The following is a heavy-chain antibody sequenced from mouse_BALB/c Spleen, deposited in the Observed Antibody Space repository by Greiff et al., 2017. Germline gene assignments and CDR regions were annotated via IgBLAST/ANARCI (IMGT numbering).Heavy chain of an antibody. CDR2: ISSGGSYT. CDR3: TRGGQGYYAMDY. V-gene: IGHV5-6-4*01. CDR1: GFTFSSYT. D-gene: IGHD3-3*01. J-gene: IGHJ4*01. Sequence: EVKLMESGGGLVKPGGSLKLSCAASGFTFSSYTMSWVRQTPEKRLEWVATISSGGSYTYYPDSVKGRFTISRDNAKNTLYLQMSSLKSEDTAMYYCTRGGQGYYAMDYWGQGTSVTVSS.